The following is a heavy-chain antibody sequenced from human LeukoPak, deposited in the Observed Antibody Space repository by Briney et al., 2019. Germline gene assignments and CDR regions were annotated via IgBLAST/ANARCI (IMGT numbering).Heavy chain of an antibody. V-gene: IGHV1-2*06. CDR1: GYTFTGYF. D-gene: IGHD3-16*02. Sequence: ASVKVSCKASGYTFTGYFMHWVRQAPGQGLEWMGRINTNSGGTNYAQKFQGRVTMTRDTSISTAYMELTRLRSDDTAVYYRARDLTFGVVIGLDYWGQGTLVTVSS. CDR3: ARDLTFGVVIGLDY. CDR2: INTNSGGT. J-gene: IGHJ4*02.